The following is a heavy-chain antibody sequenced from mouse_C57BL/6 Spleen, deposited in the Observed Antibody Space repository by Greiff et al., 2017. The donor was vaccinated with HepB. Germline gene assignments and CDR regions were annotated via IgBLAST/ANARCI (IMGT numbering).Heavy chain of an antibody. CDR1: GYAFSSSW. Sequence: QVQLKESGPELVKPGASVKISCKASGYAFSSSWMNWVKQRPGKGLEWIGRIYPGDGDTNYNGKFKGKATLTADKSSSTAYMQLSSLTSEASAVYFCARGYYDYDGFAYWGQGTLVTVSA. CDR2: IYPGDGDT. D-gene: IGHD2-4*01. CDR3: ARGYYDYDGFAY. V-gene: IGHV1-82*01. J-gene: IGHJ3*01.